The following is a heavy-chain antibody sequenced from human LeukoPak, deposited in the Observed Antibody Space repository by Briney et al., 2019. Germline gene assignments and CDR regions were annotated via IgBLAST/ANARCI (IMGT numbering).Heavy chain of an antibody. CDR3: AKAGVSFDP. V-gene: IGHV3-48*02. J-gene: IGHJ5*02. CDR1: GFTFSNHN. CDR2: ISSSSSTR. Sequence: GGSLRLSCTASGFTFSNHNMNWVRQAPGKGLEWVSHISSSSSTRYYADSVKGRFTISRDNAKNSLYLQVNSLRDEDAAVYYCAKAGVSFDPWGQGTLVTVSS.